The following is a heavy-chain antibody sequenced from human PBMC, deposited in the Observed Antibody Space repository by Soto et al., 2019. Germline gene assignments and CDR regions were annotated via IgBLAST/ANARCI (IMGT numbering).Heavy chain of an antibody. CDR3: VRDRGYTAFDI. J-gene: IGHJ3*02. V-gene: IGHV4-31*03. Sequence: NPSETLSLTCTVSGGSFIRSGYYWIWIRQHPGKGLEWIGYIQYSGITFYNPSLKSRVSMSVNTSKNQFSLKMSSVTAADTAVYFCVRDRGYTAFDIWGQGTMVTVSS. CDR1: GGSFIRSGYY. D-gene: IGHD5-12*01. CDR2: IQYSGIT.